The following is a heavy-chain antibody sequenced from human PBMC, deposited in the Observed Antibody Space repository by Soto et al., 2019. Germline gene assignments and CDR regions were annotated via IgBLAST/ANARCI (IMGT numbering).Heavy chain of an antibody. D-gene: IGHD7-27*01. Sequence: TLSLTCAVYGGSFSGYYWSWIRQPPGKGLEWIGEINHSGSTNYNPSLKSRVTISVDTSKNQFFLNLCSVTAADTAVYYCARGIQLTADAFDIWGQGPMVTVSS. CDR1: GGSFSGYY. V-gene: IGHV4-34*01. CDR2: INHSGST. CDR3: ARGIQLTADAFDI. J-gene: IGHJ3*02.